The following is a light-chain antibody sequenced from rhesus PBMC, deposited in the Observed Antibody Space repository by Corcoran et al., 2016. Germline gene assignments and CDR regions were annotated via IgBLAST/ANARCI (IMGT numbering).Light chain of an antibody. Sequence: DIQMTQSPSSLSSSVGDTVTIICRASQNINNFLVWYQQTPGTAPNLLIYKASTLQGGVPSRFSGSGSGTGFTLTINSLKPEDFATYYYLQNTSSPLTFGGGTKVELK. CDR1: QNINNF. CDR3: LQNTSSPLT. CDR2: KAS. J-gene: IGKJ4*01. V-gene: IGKV1-22*01.